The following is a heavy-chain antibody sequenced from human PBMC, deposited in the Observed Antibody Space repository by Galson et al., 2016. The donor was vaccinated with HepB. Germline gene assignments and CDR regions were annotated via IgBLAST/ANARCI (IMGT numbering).Heavy chain of an antibody. Sequence: SLRLSCAASGFTFRNYGMHWVRQAPGKGLEWVAVTWYDGSKKYYADSVKGRFTISRDNSKNTLYLQMSSLRAEDTAMYYCMKASWGSYYNGGPDYWGQGTLVTVSS. CDR2: TWYDGSKK. D-gene: IGHD3-10*01. CDR1: GFTFRNYG. J-gene: IGHJ4*02. CDR3: MKASWGSYYNGGPDY. V-gene: IGHV3-33*06.